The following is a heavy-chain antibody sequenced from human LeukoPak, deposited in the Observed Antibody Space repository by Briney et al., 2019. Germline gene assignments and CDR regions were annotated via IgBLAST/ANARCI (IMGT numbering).Heavy chain of an antibody. J-gene: IGHJ6*02. Sequence: GASVKVSCKASGYTFTSYGISWVRQAPGQGLEWMGWISAYNGNTNYAQKLQGRVTMTTDTSTSTAYMELRSLRSDDTAVYYCARGITGTPYYYYYGIDVCGQGTTVTVSS. D-gene: IGHD1-20*01. CDR3: ARGITGTPYYYYYGIDV. CDR1: GYTFTSYG. V-gene: IGHV1-18*01. CDR2: ISAYNGNT.